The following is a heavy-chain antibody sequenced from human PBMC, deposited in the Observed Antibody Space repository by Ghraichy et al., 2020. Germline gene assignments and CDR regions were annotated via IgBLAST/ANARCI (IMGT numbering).Heavy chain of an antibody. V-gene: IGHV3-74*01. D-gene: IGHD2-2*01. J-gene: IGHJ4*02. CDR3: ARDRPGYCSTSSCSYYFDY. CDR1: GFTFSSYW. CDR2: INNDGSST. Sequence: LSLTCEATGFTFSSYWMHWLRQAPGKGLVWVSRINNDGSSTNYADSVKGRFTVSRDNAKNTLYLQMNSLRAEDTAVYFCARDRPGYCSTSSCSYYFDYWGQGPLVTVSS.